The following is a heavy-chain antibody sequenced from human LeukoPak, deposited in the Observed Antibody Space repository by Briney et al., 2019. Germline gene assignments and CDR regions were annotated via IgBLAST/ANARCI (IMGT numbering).Heavy chain of an antibody. J-gene: IGHJ4*02. CDR2: ISSNGGST. V-gene: IGHV3-64D*06. CDR1: EFTFISYA. D-gene: IGHD3-10*01. Sequence: GGSLRLSCSASEFTFISYAMHWVRQAPGKGLEYVCSISSNGGSTYYADSVKGRFTISRDNSKNTLYLQMSSLRTEDTAVYYCVKDKGGYYYGSGSYYTDWGQGTLVTVSS. CDR3: VKDKGGYYYGSGSYYTD.